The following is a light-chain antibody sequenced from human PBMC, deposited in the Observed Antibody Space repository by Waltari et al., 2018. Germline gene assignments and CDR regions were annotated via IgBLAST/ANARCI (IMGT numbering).Light chain of an antibody. Sequence: QSALTQPASVSGSPGQSITISCTGTSSDVGGYNYVSWYQPHPGTAPKHRIYEVSNRPSWVSIRFSGSKSGNTASLTISGLQAESEADYYCSSYTSSSTLAFGGGTKLTVL. CDR2: EVS. CDR1: SSDVGGYNY. J-gene: IGLJ2*01. V-gene: IGLV2-14*01. CDR3: SSYTSSSTLA.